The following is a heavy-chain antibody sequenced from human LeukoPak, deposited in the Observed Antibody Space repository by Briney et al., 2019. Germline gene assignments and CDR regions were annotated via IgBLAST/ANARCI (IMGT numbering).Heavy chain of an antibody. CDR3: ARDGCSSTSCYGLDY. CDR2: ISSSGSTI. D-gene: IGHD2-2*01. V-gene: IGHV3-11*01. Sequence: GGSLRLSCAASGFTFSDYYMSWLRQAPGKGLEWVSYISSSGSTIYYADSVKGRFTISRDNAKNSLYLQMNSLRAEDTAVYYCARDGCSSTSCYGLDYWGQGTLVTVSS. CDR1: GFTFSDYY. J-gene: IGHJ4*02.